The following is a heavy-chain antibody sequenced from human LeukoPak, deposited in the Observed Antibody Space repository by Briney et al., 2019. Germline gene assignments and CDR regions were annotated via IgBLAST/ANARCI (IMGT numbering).Heavy chain of an antibody. V-gene: IGHV3-21*01. CDR2: ISSSNNYI. CDR1: GFTFSSYS. J-gene: IGHJ4*02. CDR3: ARRSPNYYFDY. Sequence: GGSLRISCAASGFTFSSYSMNWVRQAPGKGLEWVSSISSSNNYIYYADSVKGRFTISRDNAKNSLYLQMNSLRAEDTAVYYCARRSPNYYFDYWGQGTPVTVSS.